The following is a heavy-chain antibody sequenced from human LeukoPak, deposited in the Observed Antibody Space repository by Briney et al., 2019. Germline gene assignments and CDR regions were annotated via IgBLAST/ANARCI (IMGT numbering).Heavy chain of an antibody. CDR2: INHSGST. Sequence: SETLSLTCAVYGGSFSGYYWSWIRQPPGKGLEWIGEINHSGSTCYNPSLKSRVTISVDTSKNQFSLKLSSVTAADTAVYYCARAFYPGYYSYMAVWGKGTTVTVSS. CDR3: ARAFYPGYYSYMAV. CDR1: GGSFSGYY. V-gene: IGHV4-34*01. D-gene: IGHD3-3*02. J-gene: IGHJ6*03.